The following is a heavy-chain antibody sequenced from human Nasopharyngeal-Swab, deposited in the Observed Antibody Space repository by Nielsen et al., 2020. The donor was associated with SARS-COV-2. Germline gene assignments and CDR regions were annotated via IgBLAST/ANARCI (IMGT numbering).Heavy chain of an antibody. CDR3: ARHGTWLQYGFDS. V-gene: IGHV4-39*01. D-gene: IGHD5-24*01. J-gene: IGHJ4*02. CDR2: IHNSGST. Sequence: WIRQPPGKGLEWIASIHNSGSTHFNPSFAGRVTIFGDASKRQFSLMLSSVTTADTAVYYCARHGTWLQYGFDSWGQGTLVTVSS.